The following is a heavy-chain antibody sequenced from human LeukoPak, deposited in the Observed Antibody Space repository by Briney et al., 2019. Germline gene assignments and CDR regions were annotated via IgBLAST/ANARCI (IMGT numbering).Heavy chain of an antibody. CDR1: GFTVRNNY. Sequence: GGSLRLSCAASGFTVRNNYMSWVRQAPGKGLEWVSVIHSGDTAYYADSVKGIFTISRDNSKNTLYLQMNNLRAEDTAVYYCARNTVNGFDYWGQGTLVTVSS. J-gene: IGHJ4*02. CDR3: ARNTVNGFDY. D-gene: IGHD4-11*01. V-gene: IGHV3-66*01. CDR2: IHSGDTA.